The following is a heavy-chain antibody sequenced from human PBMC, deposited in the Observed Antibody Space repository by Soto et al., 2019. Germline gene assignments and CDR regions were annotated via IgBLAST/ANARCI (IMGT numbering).Heavy chain of an antibody. CDR2: IYYSGST. CDR1: GGTMSSYY. Sequence: PSXTLSLTCTVSGGTMSSYYWSWIRQPPGKGLEWIGYIYYSGSTNYNPSLKSRVTISVDTSKNQFSLKLSSVTAADTAVYYCARAHAYYYHMDVWGKGTTVTVSS. J-gene: IGHJ6*03. CDR3: ARAHAYYYHMDV. V-gene: IGHV4-59*01.